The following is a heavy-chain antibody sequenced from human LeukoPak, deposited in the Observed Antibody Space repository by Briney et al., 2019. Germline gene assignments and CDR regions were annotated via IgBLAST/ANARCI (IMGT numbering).Heavy chain of an antibody. CDR2: ITGSGGFT. Sequence: GRSLRLSCAASGFTFSSYGMNWVRQAPGKGLEWVSVITGSGGFTQYADSVKGRFTISRDNSKNTVYLQMNSLRVEDTALYYCVRSLDYWGQGTLVTVSS. V-gene: IGHV3-23*01. CDR1: GFTFSSYG. J-gene: IGHJ4*02. CDR3: VRSLDY.